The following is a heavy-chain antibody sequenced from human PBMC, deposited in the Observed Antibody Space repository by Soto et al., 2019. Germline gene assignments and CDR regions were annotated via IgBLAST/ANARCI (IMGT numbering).Heavy chain of an antibody. CDR2: IKQDGSEK. J-gene: IGHJ4*02. Sequence: EVQLVESGGGLVQPGGSLRLSCAASGFTFNIYWMSWVRQAPGKGLEWVANIKQDGSEKYYVDSVKGRFTISRDNAKNSLYLQMNSLRAEDTAVYFCARDDDSSGHYYNRYDYWGQGTLVTVSS. CDR1: GFTFNIYW. CDR3: ARDDDSSGHYYNRYDY. V-gene: IGHV3-7*04. D-gene: IGHD3-22*01.